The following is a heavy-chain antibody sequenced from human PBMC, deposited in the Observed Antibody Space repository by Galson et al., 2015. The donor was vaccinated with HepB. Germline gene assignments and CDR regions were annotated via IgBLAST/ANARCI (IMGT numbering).Heavy chain of an antibody. J-gene: IGHJ4*02. CDR2: INVGNGNT. CDR3: ARSGRFGTAAAAHGHY. D-gene: IGHD6-13*01. CDR1: GYTFTMYA. V-gene: IGHV1-3*01. Sequence: SVKVSCKASGYTFTMYAMHWVRQAPGQRPEWMGWINVGNGNTKYSQKFQGRVTITRDTSASTAYMELGSLTSEDTAVYYCARSGRFGTAAAAHGHYWGQGTLVTVSS.